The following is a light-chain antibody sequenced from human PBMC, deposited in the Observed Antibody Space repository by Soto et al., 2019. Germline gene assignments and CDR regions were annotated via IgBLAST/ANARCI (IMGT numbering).Light chain of an antibody. Sequence: DIVMTQSPDSLAVSLGERATINCKSSQSVLYSSNNKNYLGWYQQKVGQPPKLLIYWASTRESGAPDRFSGSGSGTDFTLTISSLQAEDVAVYYCQQYYSKPLTFGGGTKVEIK. CDR1: QSVLYSSNNKNY. CDR3: QQYYSKPLT. J-gene: IGKJ4*01. V-gene: IGKV4-1*01. CDR2: WAS.